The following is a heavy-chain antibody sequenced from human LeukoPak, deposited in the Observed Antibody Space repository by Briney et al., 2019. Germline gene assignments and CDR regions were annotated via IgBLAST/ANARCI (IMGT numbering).Heavy chain of an antibody. V-gene: IGHV4-34*01. CDR1: GGSFSGYY. Sequence: SETLSLTCAVYGGSFSGYYWSWIRQPPGKGLEWIGETNHSGSTNYNPSLKSRVTISVDTSKNQFSLKLSSVTAADTAVYYCARVVVVAAKANWFDPWGQGTLVTVSS. CDR2: TNHSGST. CDR3: ARVVVVAAKANWFDP. J-gene: IGHJ5*02. D-gene: IGHD2-15*01.